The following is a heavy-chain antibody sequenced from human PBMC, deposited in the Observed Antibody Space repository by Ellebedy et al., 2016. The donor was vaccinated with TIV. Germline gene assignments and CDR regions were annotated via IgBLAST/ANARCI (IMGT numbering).Heavy chain of an antibody. D-gene: IGHD5-12*01. J-gene: IGHJ6*02. CDR3: AREDVATTTYYYGMDV. CDR2: ISHDGGNG. Sequence: PGGSLRLSCAASRFTLSSYGLHWVRPAPGEGLEWVASISHDGGNGYYADSVKGRFTISRDNSKNKLYLQMNSLRPEATAIYYCAREDVATTTYYYGMDVWGQGTAVAVSS. V-gene: IGHV3-30*05. CDR1: RFTLSSYG.